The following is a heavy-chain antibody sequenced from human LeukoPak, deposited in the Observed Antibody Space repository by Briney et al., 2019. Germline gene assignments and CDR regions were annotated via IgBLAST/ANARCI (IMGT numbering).Heavy chain of an antibody. CDR3: ARDLGQYYDTSDNWFDP. V-gene: IGHV3-48*03. J-gene: IGHJ5*02. CDR1: GFTFSSYE. D-gene: IGHD3-22*01. Sequence: GGSLRLSCAASGFTFSSYEMNWVRQAPGKGLEWVSYVSSSGSTKYYADSVKGRFTISRDNAKNTLNLQMNSLRAEDTAVYYCARDLGQYYDTSDNWFDPWGQGTLVTVSS. CDR2: VSSSGSTK.